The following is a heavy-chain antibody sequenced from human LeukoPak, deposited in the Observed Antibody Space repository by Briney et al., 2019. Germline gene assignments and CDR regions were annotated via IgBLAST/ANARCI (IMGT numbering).Heavy chain of an antibody. CDR3: ASDLYCSGGSCYSHWFVP. D-gene: IGHD2-15*01. Sequence: ASVKVSCKASGYTFTGYYMHWVRQAPGQGLEWMGWINPNSGGTNYAQKFQGRVTMTRDTSISTAYMELSRLRSDDTAVYYCASDLYCSGGSCYSHWFVPWGQGTLVTVSS. CDR2: INPNSGGT. J-gene: IGHJ5*02. CDR1: GYTFTGYY. V-gene: IGHV1-2*02.